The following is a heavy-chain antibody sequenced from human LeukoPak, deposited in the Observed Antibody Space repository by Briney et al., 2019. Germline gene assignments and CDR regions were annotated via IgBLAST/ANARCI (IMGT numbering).Heavy chain of an antibody. CDR2: IRSKADGETT. CDR3: STDPTY. V-gene: IGHV3-15*01. J-gene: IGHJ4*02. CDR1: GFTFSNAW. Sequence: GGSLRLSCAASGFTFSNAWLTWVRQAPGKGLEWVGRIRSKADGETTDYAAPVKGRFTISRDDSKNTVYLQMNRLITEDTAVYYCSTDPTYWGQGTLVTVSP.